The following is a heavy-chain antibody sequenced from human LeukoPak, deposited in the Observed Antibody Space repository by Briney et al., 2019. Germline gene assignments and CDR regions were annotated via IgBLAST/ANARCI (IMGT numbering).Heavy chain of an antibody. CDR1: GGSISSYY. V-gene: IGHV4-59*08. CDR3: ARWITMVRGVAKPYFDY. CDR2: IYYSGST. Sequence: SETLSLTCTVSGGSISSYYWSWIRQPPGKGLEWIGYIYYSGSTNYNPSLKSRVTISVDTSKNQFSLKLSSVTAADTAVYYCARWITMVRGVAKPYFDYWGQGTLVTASS. D-gene: IGHD3-10*01. J-gene: IGHJ4*02.